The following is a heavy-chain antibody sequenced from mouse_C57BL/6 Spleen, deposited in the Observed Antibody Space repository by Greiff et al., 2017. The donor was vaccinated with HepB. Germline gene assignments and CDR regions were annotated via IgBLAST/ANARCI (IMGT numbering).Heavy chain of an antibody. CDR1: GYTFTDYN. J-gene: IGHJ2*01. CDR3: ARGGLYYGSSYGY. Sequence: VQLQQSGPELVKPGASVKMSCKTSGYTFTDYNMHWVKQSHGKSLEWIGYINPNNGGTSYNQKFKGKATLTVNKSSSTAYMELRSLTSEDSAVYYCARGGLYYGSSYGYWCQGTTLTVSS. V-gene: IGHV1-22*01. D-gene: IGHD1-1*01. CDR2: INPNNGGT.